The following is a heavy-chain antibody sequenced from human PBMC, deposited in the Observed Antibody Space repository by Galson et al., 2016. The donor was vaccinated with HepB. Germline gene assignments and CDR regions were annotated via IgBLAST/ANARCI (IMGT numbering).Heavy chain of an antibody. J-gene: IGHJ3*01. V-gene: IGHV3-48*02. CDR1: GFTFSRSG. D-gene: IGHD6-6*01. CDR3: ARELVRSAFDL. CDR2: ISSSVSTI. Sequence: SLRLSCAGSGFTFSRSGLNWVRQAPGKGLQWVSYISSSVSTIYYADSVKGRFTISRDNDKNSAYLEMHSLRDDDTAVYYCARELVRSAFDLWGQGTMVTVSS.